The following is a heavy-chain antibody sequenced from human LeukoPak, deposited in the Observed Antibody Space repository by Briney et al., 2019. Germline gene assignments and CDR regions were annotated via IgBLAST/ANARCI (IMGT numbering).Heavy chain of an antibody. V-gene: IGHV3-30*02. CDR2: IRYDGTTT. CDR3: AKETRGSYSDY. D-gene: IGHD1-26*01. Sequence: PGGSLRLSCAASGFTFSSSGMLWVRQAPGKGLEWVAFIRYDGTTTYYADSVKGRFTISRDNSKNTLYLQMNSLRAEDRAVYYCAKETRGSYSDYWGQGTLVTVSS. J-gene: IGHJ4*02. CDR1: GFTFSSSG.